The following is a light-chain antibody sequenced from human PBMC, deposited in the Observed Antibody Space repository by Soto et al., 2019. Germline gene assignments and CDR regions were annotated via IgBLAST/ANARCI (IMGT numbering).Light chain of an antibody. CDR3: KQSYNTPPWT. Sequence: DIQMTQSPSSLSASVGDRVTITCRASQSIDRYLNWYQQKPGKAPQLLIHVASSLQSGVPTRFSGSGSGTDFTLTISSLQPEDFATYSCKQSYNTPPWTCGQGTKVEIK. J-gene: IGKJ1*01. V-gene: IGKV1-39*01. CDR1: QSIDRY. CDR2: VAS.